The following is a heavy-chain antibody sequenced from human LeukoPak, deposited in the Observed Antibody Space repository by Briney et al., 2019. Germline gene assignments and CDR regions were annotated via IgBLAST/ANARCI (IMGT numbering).Heavy chain of an antibody. V-gene: IGHV1-69*01. CDR2: IIPIFGTA. D-gene: IGHD2-2*01. CDR3: ARDHCSSTSCYLYFQH. CDR1: GGTFSSYA. Sequence: SVKVSCKASGGTFSSYAISWVRQAPGRGLEWMGGIIPIFGTANYAQRFQGRVTITADESTSTAYMELSSLRSEDTAVYYCARDHCSSTSCYLYFQHWGQGTLVTVSS. J-gene: IGHJ1*01.